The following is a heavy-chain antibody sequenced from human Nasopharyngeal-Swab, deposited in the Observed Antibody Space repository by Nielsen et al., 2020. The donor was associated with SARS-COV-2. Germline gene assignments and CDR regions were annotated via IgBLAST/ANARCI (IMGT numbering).Heavy chain of an antibody. D-gene: IGHD3-16*02. V-gene: IGHV3-43*02. CDR2: ISGDGGST. J-gene: IGHJ4*02. CDR3: AKVPTAFGGVIAELDY. Sequence: GESLKISCAASGFTFDDYAMHWVRQAPGKGLEWVSLISGDGGSTYYADSVKGRFTISRDNSKNTLYLQMNSLRAEDTAVYYCAKVPTAFGGVIAELDYWGQGTLVTVSS. CDR1: GFTFDDYA.